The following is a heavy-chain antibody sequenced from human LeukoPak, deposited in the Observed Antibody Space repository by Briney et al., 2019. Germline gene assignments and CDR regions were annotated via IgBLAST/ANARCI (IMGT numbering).Heavy chain of an antibody. CDR1: GGTFSSYA. D-gene: IGHD3-22*01. V-gene: IGHV1-69*01. CDR3: ARNDYYDSSGYPPPYFDY. CDR2: IIPIFGTA. J-gene: IGHJ4*02. Sequence: GASVNVSCKASGGTFSSYAISWVRQAPGQGLEWMGGIIPIFGTANYAQKFQGRVTITADESTSTAYMELSSLRSEDTAVYYCARNDYYDSSGYPPPYFDYWGQGTLVTVSS.